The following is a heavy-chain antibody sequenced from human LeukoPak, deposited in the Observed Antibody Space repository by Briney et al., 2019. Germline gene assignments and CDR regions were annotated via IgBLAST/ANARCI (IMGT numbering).Heavy chain of an antibody. D-gene: IGHD3-10*01. J-gene: IGHJ6*03. Sequence: SETLSLTCAVYGGSFSGYYWSWIRQPPGKGLEWIGEINHSGSTNYNPSLKSRVTISVDTSKNQFSLKLSSVAAADTAVYYCARGRLLWFGELLNYYYMDVWGKGTTVTVSS. CDR1: GGSFSGYY. CDR2: INHSGST. CDR3: ARGRLLWFGELLNYYYMDV. V-gene: IGHV4-34*01.